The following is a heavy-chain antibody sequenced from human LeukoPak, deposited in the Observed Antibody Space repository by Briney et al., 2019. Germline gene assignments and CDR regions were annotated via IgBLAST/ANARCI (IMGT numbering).Heavy chain of an antibody. Sequence: SETLSLTCVVSGESFSAYYWTWIRQPPGKGPEWIGEITHSGGTIYNPHLKSRLSISRGTSKHLLSLKLRSVTAADTAVYYCARGPWGGVRVSFVYLDYWGPGALVTVSS. V-gene: IGHV4-34*01. J-gene: IGHJ4*02. CDR2: ITHSGGT. CDR3: ARGPWGGVRVSFVYLDY. D-gene: IGHD3-10*01. CDR1: GESFSAYY.